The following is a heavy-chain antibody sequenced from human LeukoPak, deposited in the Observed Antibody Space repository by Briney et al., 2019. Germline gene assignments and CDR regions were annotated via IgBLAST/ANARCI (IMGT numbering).Heavy chain of an antibody. D-gene: IGHD6-13*01. J-gene: IGHJ4*02. CDR1: GFTFSSYG. CDR2: ISYDGSNK. CDR3: AKAISSSWYRGIDY. Sequence: GRSLRLSCAASGFTFSSYGMHWVRQAPGKGLEWVAVISYDGSNKYYADSVKGRFTISGDNSKNTLYLQMNSLRAEDTAVYYCAKAISSSWYRGIDYWGQGTLVTVSS. V-gene: IGHV3-30*18.